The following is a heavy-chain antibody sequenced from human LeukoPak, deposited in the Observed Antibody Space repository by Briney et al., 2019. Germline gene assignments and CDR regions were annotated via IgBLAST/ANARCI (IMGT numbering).Heavy chain of an antibody. D-gene: IGHD4-11*01. J-gene: IGHJ4*02. V-gene: IGHV4-59*01. CDR3: ARDPATVTTGYFDY. CDR2: IYYSGST. CDR1: GGSISSYY. Sequence: SETLSLTCTVSGGSISSYYWSWIRQPPGKGLEWIGYIYYSGSTNYNPSLKSRVTISVDTSKNQFSLKPSSVTAADTAVYYCARDPATVTTGYFDYWGQGTLVTVSS.